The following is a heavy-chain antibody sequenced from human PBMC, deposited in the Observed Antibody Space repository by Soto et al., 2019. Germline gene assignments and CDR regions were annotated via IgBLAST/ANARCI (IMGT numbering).Heavy chain of an antibody. V-gene: IGHV3-23*01. D-gene: IGHD6-6*01. CDR1: GFTFGSYA. CDR3: AKDHWGSSYNWFDP. CDR2: ISGSGGST. Sequence: GGSQRLSCAASGFTFGSYAMSWVRHATGKGLEWVSAISGSGGSTYYADSVKGRFTISRDNSKNTLYLQMNSLRAEDTAVDYCAKDHWGSSYNWFDPWGQGTLGTVSA. J-gene: IGHJ5*02.